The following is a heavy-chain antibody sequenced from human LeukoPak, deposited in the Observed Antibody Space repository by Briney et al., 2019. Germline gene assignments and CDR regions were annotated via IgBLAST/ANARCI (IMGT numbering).Heavy chain of an antibody. CDR1: GGAINSYY. D-gene: IGHD2-15*01. CDR3: VRHLSAGRPAFDI. Sequence: SATLSLTFTCSGGAINSYYWSWIRQPPGQGLEWIGYIYYSGSTNYNPSLKSRVTISVDTSNNKFSLKLTSLTAADTAVYYCVRHLSAGRPAFDIWGQGTMVAVSS. CDR2: IYYSGST. V-gene: IGHV4-59*08. J-gene: IGHJ3*02.